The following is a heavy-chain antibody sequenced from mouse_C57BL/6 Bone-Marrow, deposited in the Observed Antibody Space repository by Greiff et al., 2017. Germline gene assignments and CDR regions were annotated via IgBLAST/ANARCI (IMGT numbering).Heavy chain of an antibody. CDR2: ISNGGGST. CDR1: GFTFSDYY. Sequence: DVMLVESGGGLVQPGGSLKLSCAASGFTFSDYYMYWVRQTPEKRLEWVAYISNGGGSTYYPDTVKGRFTISRDNAKNTLYLQMSRLKSEDTAMYYCARRRGYFDVWGTETTVTVSS. J-gene: IGHJ1*03. CDR3: ARRRGYFDV. V-gene: IGHV5-12*01.